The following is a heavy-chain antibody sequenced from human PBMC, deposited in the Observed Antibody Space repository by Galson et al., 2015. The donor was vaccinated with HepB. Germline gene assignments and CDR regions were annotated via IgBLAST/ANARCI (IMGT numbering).Heavy chain of an antibody. CDR2: ISASKGNT. V-gene: IGHV1-18*01. J-gene: IGHJ4*02. Sequence: QSGAEVKEPGASAKVSCKASGYTFRMNGISWARQAPGQGLEWMGWISASKGNTNYGQKFQDRVTMTTDTSTSTAYMEMRSLTSDDTAIYYCARDREYAFDYWGQGTLVTVSS. D-gene: IGHD2/OR15-2a*01. CDR1: GYTFRMNG. CDR3: ARDREYAFDY.